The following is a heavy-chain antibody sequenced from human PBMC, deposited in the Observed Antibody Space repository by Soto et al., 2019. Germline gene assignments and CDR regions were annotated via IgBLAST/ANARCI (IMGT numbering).Heavy chain of an antibody. CDR2: IYYSGST. CDR1: GGSISSGGYY. D-gene: IGHD2-2*01. V-gene: IGHV4-31*03. Sequence: PSETLSLTCTVSGGSISSGGYYWSWIRQHPGKGLEWIGYIYYSGSTYYNPSLKSRVTISVDTSKNQFSLKLSSVTAADTAVYYCARLLLLGYCSSSSCFKWFDPWGQGTLVTVSS. J-gene: IGHJ5*02. CDR3: ARLLLLGYCSSSSCFKWFDP.